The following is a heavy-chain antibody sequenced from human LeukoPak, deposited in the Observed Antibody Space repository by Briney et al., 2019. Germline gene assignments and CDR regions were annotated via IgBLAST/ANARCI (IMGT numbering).Heavy chain of an antibody. Sequence: PSETLSLTCAVSGASIGASINSPNWWSWVRQPPGKGLEWIGEIFHSGSTNYNPSLKSRVTMSVDKSKNHFSLNLTSVTAADTAVYFCARAPRAYCSTTGSCFQDYWGQGTLVTVSS. CDR2: IFHSGST. CDR3: ARAPRAYCSTTGSCFQDY. CDR1: GASIGASINSPNW. V-gene: IGHV4-4*02. J-gene: IGHJ4*02. D-gene: IGHD2-2*01.